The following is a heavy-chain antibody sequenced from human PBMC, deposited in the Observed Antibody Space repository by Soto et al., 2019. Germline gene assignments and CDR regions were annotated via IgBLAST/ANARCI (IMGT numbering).Heavy chain of an antibody. D-gene: IGHD6-13*01. J-gene: IGHJ4*02. CDR1: GGSISSYY. CDR3: ARLPKQQLAKFFDY. Sequence: PSETLSLTCTVSGGSISSYYWSWIRQPPGKGLEWIGYIYYSGSTNYNPSLKSRVTISVDTSKNQFSLKLSSVTAADTAVYYCARLPKQQLAKFFDYWGQGTLVTVSS. V-gene: IGHV4-59*08. CDR2: IYYSGST.